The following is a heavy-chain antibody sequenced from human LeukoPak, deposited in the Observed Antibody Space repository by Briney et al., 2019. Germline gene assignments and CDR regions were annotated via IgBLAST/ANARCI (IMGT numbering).Heavy chain of an antibody. CDR1: GGSFSGYY. J-gene: IGHJ4*02. CDR3: ARVGSGVNGPVDY. CDR2: INHSGST. Sequence: KPSETLSLTCAVYGGSFSGYYWSWIRQPPGKGLGWIGEINHSGSTNYNPSLKSRVTISVDTSKNQFSLKLSSVTAADTAVYYCARVGSGVNGPVDYWGQGTLVTVSS. D-gene: IGHD3-10*01. V-gene: IGHV4-34*01.